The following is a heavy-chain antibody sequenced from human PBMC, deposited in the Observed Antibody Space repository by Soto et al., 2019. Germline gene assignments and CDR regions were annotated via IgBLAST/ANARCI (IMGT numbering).Heavy chain of an antibody. CDR1: GFTFSSYA. CDR2: ISGSCDTT. D-gene: IGHD3-10*01. J-gene: IGHJ3*02. V-gene: IGHV3-23*01. CDR3: AKTVKVWFSAFDI. Sequence: EVQLLESGGGLVQPGGSLRLSCAASGFTFSSYAMSWVRQATGKGLERVSAISGSCDTTYYADSVKGRFTFSIDNSKNTLHLQMTSLRAVDTAVDYCAKTVKVWFSAFDIWGQGTMVTVSS.